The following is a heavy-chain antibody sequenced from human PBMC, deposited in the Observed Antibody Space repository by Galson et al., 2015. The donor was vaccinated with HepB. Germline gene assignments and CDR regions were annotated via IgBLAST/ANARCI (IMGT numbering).Heavy chain of an antibody. V-gene: IGHV4-39*01. CDR2: IYYNGST. CDR3: ARRRGGETRRTAGRAYWFDP. J-gene: IGHJ5*02. CDR1: GGAITSSLYY. Sequence: ETLSLTCTVSGGAITSSLYYWAWVRQPPGKGLEWIGQIYYNGSTSYNPSLKSRITMSVDMSKNKFSLRLSSVTAADTAVYYCARRRGGETRRTAGRAYWFDPWGQGTQVIVSS. D-gene: IGHD1-1*01.